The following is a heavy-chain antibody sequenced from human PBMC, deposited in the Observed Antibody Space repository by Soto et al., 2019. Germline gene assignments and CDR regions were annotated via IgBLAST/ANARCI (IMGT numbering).Heavy chain of an antibody. D-gene: IGHD6-6*01. CDR2: IWYDGSNK. V-gene: IGHV3-33*01. Sequence: GGSLRLSCAASGFTFSSYGMHWVRQAPGKGLEWVAVIWYDGSNKYYADSVKGRFTISRDNSKNTLYLQMNSLRAEDTAVYYCARSYSSSSRYGMDVWGQGTTVTVSS. CDR3: ARSYSSSSRYGMDV. J-gene: IGHJ6*02. CDR1: GFTFSSYG.